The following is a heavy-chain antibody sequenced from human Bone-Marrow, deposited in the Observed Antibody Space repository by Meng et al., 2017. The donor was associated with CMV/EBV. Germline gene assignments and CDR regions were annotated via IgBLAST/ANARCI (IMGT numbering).Heavy chain of an antibody. CDR2: IDTRSTSI. V-gene: IGHV3-21*01. Sequence: GESLKISCVASGFRFMSYSMIWVRQAPGKGLECVSSIDTRSTSIEYEDSVKGRFTISRDNARNSLYLEMNRLRVEDTAVYYCATAGGYSNNIFGVAPWEQGTLVTVSS. CDR1: GFRFMSYS. J-gene: IGHJ5*02. CDR3: ATAGGYSNNIFGVAP. D-gene: IGHD4-11*01.